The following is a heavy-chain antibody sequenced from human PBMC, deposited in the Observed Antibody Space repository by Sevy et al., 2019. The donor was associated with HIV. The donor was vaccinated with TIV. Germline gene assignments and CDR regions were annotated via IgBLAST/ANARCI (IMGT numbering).Heavy chain of an antibody. Sequence: SGCLRLSCAASGFDFSIYSMSWVRQAPGKGLEWVSTLSFGCGKINYADSVKGRFTISRDNSKSSVYLQINNMGVEDTAVYYCAREGCTKPHDYWGQGTLVIVSS. CDR1: GFDFSIYS. V-gene: IGHV3-23*01. CDR3: AREGCTKPHDY. J-gene: IGHJ4*02. D-gene: IGHD2-8*01. CDR2: LSFGCGKI.